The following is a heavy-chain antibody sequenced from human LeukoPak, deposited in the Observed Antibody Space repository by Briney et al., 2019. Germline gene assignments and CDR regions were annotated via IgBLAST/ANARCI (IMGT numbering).Heavy chain of an antibody. CDR3: ARDIPDY. CDR1: GFIFRSYW. D-gene: IGHD2-21*01. Sequence: GGSLRLSCAASGFIFRSYWMGWVRQAPGKGLEWVANIKGDGSKTFYVDSVKGRFTISRDNAKNSLYLQMNSLKAEDTAVYYCARDIPDYWGQGTLVTVSS. J-gene: IGHJ4*02. CDR2: IKGDGSKT. V-gene: IGHV3-7*01.